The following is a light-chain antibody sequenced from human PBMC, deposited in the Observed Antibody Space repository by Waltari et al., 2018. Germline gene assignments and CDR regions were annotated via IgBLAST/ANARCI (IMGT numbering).Light chain of an antibody. CDR2: KTN. CDR3: LVYMGSGIWV. Sequence: QTVVTQEPSLSVSPVGTVTLTCSFRSGSFSSTSYVSWYQQIPGQTPRTLVYKTNTRSNGVPDRFSGSILGSEAALTITGAQADDESNYYCLVYMGSGIWVFGGGTKLTV. V-gene: IGLV8-61*01. J-gene: IGLJ3*02. CDR1: SGSFSSTSY.